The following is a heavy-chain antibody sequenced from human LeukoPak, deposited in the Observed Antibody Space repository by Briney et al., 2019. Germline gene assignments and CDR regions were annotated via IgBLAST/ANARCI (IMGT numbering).Heavy chain of an antibody. CDR1: GFTFSCYA. Sequence: PGGSLRLSCAASGFTFSCYAMSWVRQAPGKGLEWVSAISGSGGSTYYADSVKGRFTISRDNSKNTLYLQMNSLRAEDTAVYYCAKDIYDSSGYPSDYWGQGTLVTVSS. CDR2: ISGSGGST. J-gene: IGHJ4*02. V-gene: IGHV3-23*01. D-gene: IGHD3-22*01. CDR3: AKDIYDSSGYPSDY.